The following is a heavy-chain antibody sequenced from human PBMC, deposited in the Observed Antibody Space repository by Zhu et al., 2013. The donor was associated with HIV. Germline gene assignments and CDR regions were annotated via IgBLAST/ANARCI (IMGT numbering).Heavy chain of an antibody. CDR2: SGNT. Sequence: SGNTGYAQKFQGRVTMTRNTSITTAYMELSSLRSEDTAVYYCARGLPHIDYWGQGTLVTVSS. J-gene: IGHJ4*02. CDR3: ARGLPHIDY. V-gene: IGHV1-8*01.